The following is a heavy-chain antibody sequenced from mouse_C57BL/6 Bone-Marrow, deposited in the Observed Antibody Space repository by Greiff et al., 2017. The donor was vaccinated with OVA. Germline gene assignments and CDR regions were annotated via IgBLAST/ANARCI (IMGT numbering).Heavy chain of an antibody. V-gene: IGHV1-72*01. D-gene: IGHD1-1*01. CDR2: IDPNSGGT. J-gene: IGHJ3*01. Sequence: QVQLKQPGAELVKPGASVKLSCKASGYTFTSYWMHWVKQRPGRGLEWIGRIDPNSGGTKYNEKFKSKATLTVDKPSSTAYMQLSSLTSEDSAVYYCARWDTTVPFAYWGQGTLVTVSA. CDR1: GYTFTSYW. CDR3: ARWDTTVPFAY.